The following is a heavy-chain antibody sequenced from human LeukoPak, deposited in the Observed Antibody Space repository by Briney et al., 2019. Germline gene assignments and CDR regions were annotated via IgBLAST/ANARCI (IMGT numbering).Heavy chain of an antibody. CDR1: GVSITTYY. D-gene: IGHD2-2*02. Sequence: PSETLSLTCTVSGVSITTYYWSWIRQPPGKGLEWIGFIYYSGNTNYNPSLKSRVTISVDKSKNQFSLKLSSVTAADTAVYYCARAYTSWSFDYWGQGTLVTVSS. J-gene: IGHJ4*02. CDR2: IYYSGNT. CDR3: ARAYTSWSFDY. V-gene: IGHV4-59*01.